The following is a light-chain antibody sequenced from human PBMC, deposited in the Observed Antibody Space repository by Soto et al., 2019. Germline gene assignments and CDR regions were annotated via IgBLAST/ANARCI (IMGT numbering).Light chain of an antibody. J-gene: IGKJ1*01. CDR1: QSVSSNY. Sequence: EIVLTQSPGTLSLSPGERATLSCMASQSVSSNYLAWYQQKPGQAPRLLIYGASSRATVIPVRFSGSGSGTDFTLTISRLEPEDFAVYICQQYGSSPGTFGQGTKVDI. CDR3: QQYGSSPGT. CDR2: GAS. V-gene: IGKV3-20*01.